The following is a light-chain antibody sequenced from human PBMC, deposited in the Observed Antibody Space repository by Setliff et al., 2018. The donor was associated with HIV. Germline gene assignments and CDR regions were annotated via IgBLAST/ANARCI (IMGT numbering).Light chain of an antibody. J-gene: IGLJ1*01. Sequence: QSALTQPASVSGSPGQSITISCTAPSSDVGSYKLVSWYQQHPGKVPKLIIYDVTRRPSGVPDRFSGSKSGNTASLTISGLQAEDEADYYCCSYAGTYTYIFGSGTKVTVL. V-gene: IGLV2-11*01. CDR3: CSYAGTYTYI. CDR1: SSDVGSYKL. CDR2: DVT.